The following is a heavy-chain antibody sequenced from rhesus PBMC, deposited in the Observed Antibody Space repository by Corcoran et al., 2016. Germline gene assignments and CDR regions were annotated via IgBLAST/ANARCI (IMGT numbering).Heavy chain of an antibody. Sequence: EVQLVETGGGLVQPGGSLKLSCVASGFTFGCCGMGWVRQAPGKGLKWVSTINTDGGSTYYADSVKGRFTISRDNSKNTLSLQMHSLRGEDMAMYYCATDTGPASGSITHWGRGVLVTVSS. V-gene: IGHV3S5*01. CDR2: INTDGGST. J-gene: IGHJ4*01. D-gene: IGHD4-29*01. CDR1: GFTFGCCG. CDR3: ATDTGPASGSITH.